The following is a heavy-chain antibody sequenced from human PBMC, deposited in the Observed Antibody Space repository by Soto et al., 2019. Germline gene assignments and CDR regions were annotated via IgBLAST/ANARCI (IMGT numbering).Heavy chain of an antibody. Sequence: QITLKESGPTLVKPTQTLTLTCTFSGFSHGTRGVGVGWIRQPPGKALEWLALIYWDDDKRYSPSLKSRLTITKDTSKNQVVLTMTNMDPVDSATYYCARDSSGWYGFDYWGQGTLVTVSS. V-gene: IGHV2-5*02. CDR2: IYWDDDK. CDR1: GFSHGTRGVG. J-gene: IGHJ4*02. D-gene: IGHD6-19*01. CDR3: ARDSSGWYGFDY.